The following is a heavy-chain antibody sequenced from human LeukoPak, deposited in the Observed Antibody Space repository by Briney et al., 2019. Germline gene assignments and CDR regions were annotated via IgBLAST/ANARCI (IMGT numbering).Heavy chain of an antibody. J-gene: IGHJ4*02. D-gene: IGHD1-26*01. Sequence: GGSLRLSCAASGFTFSHYAMNWVRQAPGKGLEWISYIGVSSSTMYFADSVKGRFTISRDDAKNSLYLQMNSLRADDTAVYYCARDYLGAGTVGATSGYWGQGTLVTVSS. CDR3: ARDYLGAGTVGATSGY. CDR1: GFTFSHYA. V-gene: IGHV3-48*01. CDR2: IGVSSSTM.